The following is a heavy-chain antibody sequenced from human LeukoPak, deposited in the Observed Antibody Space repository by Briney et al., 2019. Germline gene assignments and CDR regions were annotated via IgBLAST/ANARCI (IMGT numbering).Heavy chain of an antibody. CDR2: INPNSGGT. D-gene: IGHD3-22*01. J-gene: IGHJ4*02. V-gene: IGHV1-2*02. CDR1: GYTFTGYY. CDR3: ARDTYYYDSSGYYDY. Sequence: ASVKVSCKASGYTFTGYYMHWVRQAPGQGLEWMGWINPNSGGTNYAQKLQGRVTMTTDTSTSTAYMELRSLRSDDTAVYYCARDTYYYDSSGYYDYWGQGTLVTVSS.